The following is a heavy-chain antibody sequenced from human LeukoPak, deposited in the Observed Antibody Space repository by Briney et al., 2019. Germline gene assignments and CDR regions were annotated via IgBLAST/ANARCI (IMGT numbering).Heavy chain of an antibody. CDR3: ARASPRDFWSGYSFLQNNWFDP. V-gene: IGHV4-59*01. D-gene: IGHD3-3*01. J-gene: IGHJ5*02. Sequence: SETLSLTCTVSGGSLSSYYWSWVRQPPGKGLEWIGYIYYSGSTNYNPSLTSRVTISVDTSKNQFSLKLSSVTAADTAVYYCARASPRDFWSGYSFLQNNWFDPWGQGTLVTVSS. CDR1: GGSLSSYY. CDR2: IYYSGST.